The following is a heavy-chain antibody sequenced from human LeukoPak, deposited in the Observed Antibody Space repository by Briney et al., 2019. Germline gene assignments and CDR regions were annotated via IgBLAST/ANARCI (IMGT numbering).Heavy chain of an antibody. CDR2: IYSGGST. CDR3: AGAFRGSFPLYDAFDI. D-gene: IGHD6-13*01. CDR1: GFTVSSNY. J-gene: IGHJ3*02. V-gene: IGHV3-53*01. Sequence: GGSLRLSCAASGFTVSSNYMSWVRQAPGKGLEWVSVIYSGGSTYYADSVKGRFTISRDNSKNTLYLQMNGLRAEDTAVYYCAGAFRGSFPLYDAFDIWGQGTMVTVSS.